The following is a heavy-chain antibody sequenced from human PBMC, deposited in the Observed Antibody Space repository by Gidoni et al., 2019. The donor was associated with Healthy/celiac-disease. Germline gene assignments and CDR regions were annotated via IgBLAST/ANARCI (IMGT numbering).Heavy chain of an antibody. CDR1: GFTFCSYE. Sequence: EVHLVESGGGLVQPGGSLRLSCAASGFTFCSYELTWVRQAPGKGLEWVSYISSSGSTIYYADSVKGRFTIYRDNAKKSLYLQMNSLRAEDTAVYYCARDLLGYGMDVWGQGTTVTVSS. CDR2: ISSSGSTI. V-gene: IGHV3-48*03. CDR3: ARDLLGYGMDV. J-gene: IGHJ6*02. D-gene: IGHD1-26*01.